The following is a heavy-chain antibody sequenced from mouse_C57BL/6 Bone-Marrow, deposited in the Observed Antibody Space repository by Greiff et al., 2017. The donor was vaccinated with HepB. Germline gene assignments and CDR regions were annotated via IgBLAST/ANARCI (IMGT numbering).Heavy chain of an antibody. Sequence: EVKLMESGAELVRPGASVKLSCTASGFNIKDDYMHWVKQRPEQGLEWIGWIDPENGDTEYASKFQGKATITADTPSNTAYLQLSSLTSEDTAVYYCTTYFDYWGQGTTLTVSS. CDR1: GFNIKDDY. CDR2: IDPENGDT. CDR3: TTYFDY. J-gene: IGHJ2*01. V-gene: IGHV14-4*01.